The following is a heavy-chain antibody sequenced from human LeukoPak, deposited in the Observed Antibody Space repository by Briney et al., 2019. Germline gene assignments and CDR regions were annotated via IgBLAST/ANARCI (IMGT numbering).Heavy chain of an antibody. CDR2: FYNSGST. J-gene: IGHJ6*03. V-gene: IGHV4-39*07. Sequence: SETLSLTCTFSGGSISSSNYYWGWIRQPPGKGLEWIGSFYNSGSTYYNPSLKSRVTISVDTSKSQFSLKLTSVTAADTAIYYCAKDLGPAYFYLDVWGKGTTVTISS. CDR3: AKDLGPAYFYLDV. CDR1: GGSISSSNYY. D-gene: IGHD7-27*01.